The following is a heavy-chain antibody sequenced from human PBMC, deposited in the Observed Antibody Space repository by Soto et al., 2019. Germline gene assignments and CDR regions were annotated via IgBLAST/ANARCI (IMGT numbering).Heavy chain of an antibody. V-gene: IGHV1-69*13. Sequence: ASVKVSCRASGGTFSSYASSWVRQAPRQGLEWMGGIIPIFGTANYAQKFQGRVTITADESTSTAYMELSSLRSEDTAVYYCARLLEVPAADCFYYGMDGWGQGTTVTVSS. CDR3: ARLLEVPAADCFYYGMDG. J-gene: IGHJ6*02. D-gene: IGHD2-2*01. CDR1: GGTFSSYA. CDR2: IIPIFGTA.